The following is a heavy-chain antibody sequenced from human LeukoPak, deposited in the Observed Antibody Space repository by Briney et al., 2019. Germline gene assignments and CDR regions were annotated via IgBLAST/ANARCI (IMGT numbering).Heavy chain of an antibody. CDR2: INPNSGGT. CDR1: GYTFTGYY. CDR3: ARDRPDIVATAYYFDY. D-gene: IGHD5-12*01. J-gene: IGHJ4*02. V-gene: IGHV1-2*02. Sequence: GASVKVSCKASGYTFTGYYTHWVRQAPGQGLEWMGWINPNSGGTNYAQKFQGRVTMTRDTSTSTAYMELSRLRSDDTAVYYCARDRPDIVATAYYFDYWGQGTLVTVSS.